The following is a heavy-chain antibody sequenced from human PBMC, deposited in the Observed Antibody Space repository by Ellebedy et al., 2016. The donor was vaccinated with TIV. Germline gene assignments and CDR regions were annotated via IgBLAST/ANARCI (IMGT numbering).Heavy chain of an antibody. CDR2: IYYSGST. CDR1: GGSISSSSYY. J-gene: IGHJ4*02. CDR3: ARESRWSGTIDY. V-gene: IGHV4-39*07. D-gene: IGHD1-1*01. Sequence: SETLSLTXTVSGGSISSSSYYWGWIRQPPGKGLEWIGSIYYSGSTYYNPSLKSRVTISVDTSKNQFSLKLSSVTAADTAVYYCARESRWSGTIDYWGQGTLVTVSS.